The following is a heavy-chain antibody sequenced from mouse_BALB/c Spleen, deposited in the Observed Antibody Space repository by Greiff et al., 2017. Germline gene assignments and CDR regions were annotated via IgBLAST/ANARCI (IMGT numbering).Heavy chain of an antibody. D-gene: IGHD1-2*01. CDR1: GFTFSSYA. J-gene: IGHJ2*01. Sequence: DVKLVESGGGLVKPGGSLKLSCAASGFTFSSYAMSWVRQTPEKRLEWVASISSGGSTYYPDSVKGRFTISRDNARNILYLQMSSLRSEDTAMYYCARGGTTAYFDYWGQGTTLTVSS. V-gene: IGHV5-6-5*01. CDR3: ARGGTTAYFDY. CDR2: ISSGGST.